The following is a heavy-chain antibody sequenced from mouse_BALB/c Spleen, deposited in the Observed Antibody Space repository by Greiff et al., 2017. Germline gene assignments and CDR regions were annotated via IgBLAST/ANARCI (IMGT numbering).Heavy chain of an antibody. J-gene: IGHJ3*01. V-gene: IGHV1S135*01. D-gene: IGHD4-1*01. Sequence: EVQLQQSGPELMKPGASVKISCKASGYSFTSYYMHWVKQSHGKSLEWIGYIDPFNGGTSYNQKFKGKATLTVDKSSSTAYMHLSSLTSEDSAVYYCAREETGKAYWGQGTLVTVSA. CDR3: AREETGKAY. CDR2: IDPFNGGT. CDR1: GYSFTSYY.